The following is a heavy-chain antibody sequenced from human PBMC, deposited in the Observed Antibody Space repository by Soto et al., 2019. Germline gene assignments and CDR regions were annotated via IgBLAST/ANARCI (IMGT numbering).Heavy chain of an antibody. V-gene: IGHV4-59*01. CDR1: GGSISGYY. J-gene: IGHJ6*02. D-gene: IGHD2-21*02. CDR2: MYNTGST. Sequence: PSEALSLTCNGSGGSISGYYWSWIRQPPLYGLVWIGYMYNTGSTVYNPSFKSRVIISVDTSMNQFSLKLNSVTAADTAVYYCARWSHIVVVTAILPLGMDVWGQGTTVT. CDR3: ARWSHIVVVTAILPLGMDV.